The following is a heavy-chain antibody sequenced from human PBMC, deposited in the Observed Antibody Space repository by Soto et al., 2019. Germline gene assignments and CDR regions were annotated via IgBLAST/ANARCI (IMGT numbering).Heavy chain of an antibody. D-gene: IGHD3-3*01. CDR2: IWYDGSNK. CDR3: AREANLRFLEWLLAY. Sequence: GGSLRLSCAASGFTFSSYGMHWVRQAPGKGLEWVAVIWYDGSNKYYADSVKGRFTISRDNSKNTLYLQMNSLRAEDTAVYYCAREANLRFLEWLLAYWGQGTLVTVSS. J-gene: IGHJ4*02. V-gene: IGHV3-33*01. CDR1: GFTFSSYG.